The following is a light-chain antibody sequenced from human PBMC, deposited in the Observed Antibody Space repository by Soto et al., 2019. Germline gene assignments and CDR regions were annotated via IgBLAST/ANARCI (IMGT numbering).Light chain of an antibody. J-gene: IGLJ1*01. CDR3: SSFTTISTLV. CDR1: SSDVGSFDS. CDR2: DVS. V-gene: IGLV2-14*01. Sequence: QSVLTQPASVSGSPGPPITISCTGTSSDVGSFDSVAWYQHNPGKAHKLMIYDVSNRPSGVSSRFSGSKSGNTASLSISGLQTEDEANYSFSSFTTISTLVFGTGTKLAVL.